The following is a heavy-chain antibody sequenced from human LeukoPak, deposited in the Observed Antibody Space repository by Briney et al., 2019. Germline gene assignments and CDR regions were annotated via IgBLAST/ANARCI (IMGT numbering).Heavy chain of an antibody. CDR1: GFTFSSYA. CDR3: ARDSIPYRSWYALSLGY. V-gene: IGHV3-30-3*01. D-gene: IGHD6-13*01. CDR2: ISYDGSNK. Sequence: GGSLRLSCAASGFTFSSYAMHWVCQAPGKGLEWVAVISYDGSNKYYADSVKGRFTISRDNSKNTLYLQMNSLRAEDTAVYYCARDSIPYRSWYALSLGYWGQGTLVTVSS. J-gene: IGHJ4*02.